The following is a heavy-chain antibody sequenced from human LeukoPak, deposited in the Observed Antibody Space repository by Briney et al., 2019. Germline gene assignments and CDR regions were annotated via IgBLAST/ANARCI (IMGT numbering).Heavy chain of an antibody. J-gene: IGHJ4*02. Sequence: RGSLRLSCVASGFTFSNYGMSWVRQAPGKGLEWVSSISGSADSTYYADSVKGRFTISRDNSKNTLYVQVNSLGTEDTAAYYCAKGSYYDSSGSFYFDYWGQGTLVTVSS. CDR3: AKGSYYDSSGSFYFDY. CDR2: ISGSADST. D-gene: IGHD3-22*01. V-gene: IGHV3-23*01. CDR1: GFTFSNYG.